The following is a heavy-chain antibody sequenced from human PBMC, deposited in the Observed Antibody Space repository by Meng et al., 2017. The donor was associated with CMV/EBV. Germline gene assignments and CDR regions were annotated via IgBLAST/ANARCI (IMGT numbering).Heavy chain of an antibody. CDR3: ARGPEHAANDIVVVPAARTGTYYYYGTDV. V-gene: IGHV1-8*01. CDR2: MNPNSGNT. J-gene: IGHJ6*02. Sequence: ASVKVSCKASGYTFTSYDINWVRQATGQGLEWMGWMNPNSGNTGYAQKFQGRVTMTRNTSISTAYMELSSLRSEDTAVYYCARGPEHAANDIVVVPAARTGTYYYYGTDVWGQGTTVTVSS. D-gene: IGHD2-2*01. CDR1: GYTFTSYD.